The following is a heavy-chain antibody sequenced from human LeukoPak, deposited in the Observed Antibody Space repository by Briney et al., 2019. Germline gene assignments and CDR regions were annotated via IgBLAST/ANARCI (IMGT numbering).Heavy chain of an antibody. D-gene: IGHD1-26*01. Sequence: GGSLRLSCAASGFTFSDYYMSWIRQAPGKGLEWVSYISSSGSTIYYAGSVKGRFTISRDNAKNSLYLQMNSLRAEDTAVYYCARVGSRAYNWFDPWGQGTLVTVSS. CDR1: GFTFSDYY. CDR2: ISSSGSTI. CDR3: ARVGSRAYNWFDP. J-gene: IGHJ5*02. V-gene: IGHV3-11*01.